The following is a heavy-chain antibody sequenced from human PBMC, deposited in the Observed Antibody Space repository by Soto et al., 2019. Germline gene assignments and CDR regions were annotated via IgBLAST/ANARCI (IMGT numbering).Heavy chain of an antibody. CDR1: GFTFSSYS. V-gene: IGHV3-21*01. CDR3: ARVRITGWYFDL. D-gene: IGHD3-10*01. J-gene: IGHJ2*01. Sequence: EVQLVESGGGLVKPGGSLRLSCAASGFTFSSYSMNWVRQAPGKGLEWVSSISSSSSYIYYADSVKGRFTISRDNAKNSLYLQMNSLRAEDTAVYYCARVRITGWYFDLWGRGPLVTVSS. CDR2: ISSSSSYI.